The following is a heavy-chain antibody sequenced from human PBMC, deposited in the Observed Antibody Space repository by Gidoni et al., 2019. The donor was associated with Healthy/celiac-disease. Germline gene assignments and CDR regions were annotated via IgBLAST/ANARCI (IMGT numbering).Heavy chain of an antibody. CDR1: GYSFTSYW. Sequence: EVQLVQSGAEVKKPGESLKISCKGSGYSFTSYWIGWVRQTHGKGLEWMGIIYPGDSDSRYSPSFQGQVTIAADKSIGTAYLQWSSLKASDTAMYYCARLGDPILTDLDYWGQGTLVTVSS. CDR2: IYPGDSDS. CDR3: ARLGDPILTDLDY. J-gene: IGHJ4*02. V-gene: IGHV5-51*01. D-gene: IGHD3-9*01.